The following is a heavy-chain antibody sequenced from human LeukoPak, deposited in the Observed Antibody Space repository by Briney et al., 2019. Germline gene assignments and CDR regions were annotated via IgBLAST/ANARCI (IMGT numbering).Heavy chain of an antibody. J-gene: IGHJ3*02. CDR1: GGSISSGGYY. CDR2: IYQSGSS. V-gene: IGHV4-30-2*01. Sequence: SETLSLTCTVSGGSISSGGYYWNWIRQPPGKGLEWIGYIYQSGSSYYNPSLKSRVTISLDRSKNQFSLKLSSVTAADTAVYYCASLHSGSYYGGAFDIWGQGTVVTVSS. CDR3: ASLHSGSYYGGAFDI. D-gene: IGHD1-26*01.